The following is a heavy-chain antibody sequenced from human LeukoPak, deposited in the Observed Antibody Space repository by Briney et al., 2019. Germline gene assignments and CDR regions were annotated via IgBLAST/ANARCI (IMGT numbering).Heavy chain of an antibody. CDR2: TYYTSKWYS. CDR3: ARIGHPWGIEDAFDI. V-gene: IGHV6-1*01. D-gene: IGHD3-16*01. J-gene: IGHJ3*02. CDR1: GDTVSSNSAT. Sequence: SQTLSLTCAISGDTVSSNSATWNWIRQSPSRGLEWLGRTYYTSKWYSDYAVSMKSRITINPDTSKNQFSLQLNSVTPEDTAVYYCARIGHPWGIEDAFDIWGHGTMVTVSS.